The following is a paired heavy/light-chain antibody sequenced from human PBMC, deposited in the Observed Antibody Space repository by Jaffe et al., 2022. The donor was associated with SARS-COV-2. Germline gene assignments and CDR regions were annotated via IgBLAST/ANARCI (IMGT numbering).Light chain of an antibody. V-gene: IGKV3-15*01. Sequence: EIVMTQSPATLSVSPGERATLSCRASQSVSSNLAWYQQKPGQAPRLLIYGASTRATGIPARFSGSGSGTEFTLTISSLQSEDFAVYYCQQYNNWPHFGQGTRLEIK. J-gene: IGKJ5*01. CDR1: QSVSSN. CDR2: GAS. CDR3: QQYNNWPH.
Heavy chain of an antibody. CDR2: ISWDGGST. CDR1: GFTFDDYT. V-gene: IGHV3-43*01. D-gene: IGHD3-10*01. CDR3: AKDGGFGDSKTTAIDY. J-gene: IGHJ4*02. Sequence: EVQLVESGGVVVQPGGSLRLSCAASGFTFDDYTMHWVRQAPGKGLEWVSLISWDGGSTYYADSVKGRFTISRDNSKNSLYLQMNSLRTEDTALYYCAKDGGFGDSKTTAIDYWGQGTLVTVSS.